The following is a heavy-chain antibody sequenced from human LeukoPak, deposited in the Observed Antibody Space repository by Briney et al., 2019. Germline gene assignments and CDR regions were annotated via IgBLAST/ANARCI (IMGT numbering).Heavy chain of an antibody. CDR2: MDPNSGNT. Sequence: EASVKVSCKASGYTFTSYDINWVRQATGQGLEWMGWMDPNSGNTGYAQKFQGRVTMTRNTSISTAYMELSSLRSEDTAVYYCARFTYSSGSQDDWFDPWGQGTLVTVSS. D-gene: IGHD6-19*01. CDR3: ARFTYSSGSQDDWFDP. V-gene: IGHV1-8*01. J-gene: IGHJ5*02. CDR1: GYTFTSYD.